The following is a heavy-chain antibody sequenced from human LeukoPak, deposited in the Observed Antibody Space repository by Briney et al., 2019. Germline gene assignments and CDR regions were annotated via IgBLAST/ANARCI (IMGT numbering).Heavy chain of an antibody. J-gene: IGHJ6*02. Sequence: PGGSLRLSCAASGFTFSSYGMHWVRQAPGKGLEWVAVISYDGSNKYYADSVKGRFTISRDNSKNTLYLQMNSLRAEDTAVYYCAKDLCSGGSCGGMDVWGQGTTVTVSS. CDR1: GFTFSSYG. V-gene: IGHV3-30*18. D-gene: IGHD2-15*01. CDR3: AKDLCSGGSCGGMDV. CDR2: ISYDGSNK.